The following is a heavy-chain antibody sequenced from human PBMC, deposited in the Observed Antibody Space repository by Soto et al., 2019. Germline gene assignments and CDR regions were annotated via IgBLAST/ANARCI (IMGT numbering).Heavy chain of an antibody. CDR2: INPSGGST. J-gene: IGHJ4*02. D-gene: IGHD3-9*01. CDR1: GYTFTSYY. V-gene: IGHV1-46*01. CDR3: ATSFRYFDN. Sequence: ASVKVSCKASGYTFTSYYMHWVRQAPGQGLEWMGIINPSGGSTSYAQKFQGRVTMTRDTSTSTVYMELTNLTLDDTAVYYCATSFRYFDNWGQGTLVTVSS.